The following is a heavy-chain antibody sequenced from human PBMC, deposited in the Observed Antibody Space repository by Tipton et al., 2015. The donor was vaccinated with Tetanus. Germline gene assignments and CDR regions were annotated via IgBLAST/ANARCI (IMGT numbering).Heavy chain of an antibody. V-gene: IGHV3-23*01. D-gene: IGHD1-1*01. J-gene: IGHJ3*02. CDR3: ARWDGGTSLDI. CDR1: GFTFSSYG. Sequence: GSLRLSCAASGFTFSSYGMSWVRQAPAKGLEWVSGISGSGDSTYYADSVKGRFTISRDNAKNSVYLQMNSLRDEDTAVYYCARWDGGTSLDIWGQGTMVTVSS. CDR2: ISGSGDST.